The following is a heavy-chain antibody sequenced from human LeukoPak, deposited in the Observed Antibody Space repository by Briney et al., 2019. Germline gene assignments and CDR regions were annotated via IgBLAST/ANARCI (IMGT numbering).Heavy chain of an antibody. V-gene: IGHV1-69*13. CDR3: ARDLGDYSRYGVDYYYGMDV. CDR1: GGTFSSYA. J-gene: IGHJ6*02. CDR2: IIPILGTA. D-gene: IGHD4-17*01. Sequence: SVKVSCKASGGTFSSYAISWVRQAPGQGLEWMGGIIPILGTANYAQKFQGRVTITADESTSTAYMELSSLRSEDTAVYYCARDLGDYSRYGVDYYYGMDVWGQGTTVTVSS.